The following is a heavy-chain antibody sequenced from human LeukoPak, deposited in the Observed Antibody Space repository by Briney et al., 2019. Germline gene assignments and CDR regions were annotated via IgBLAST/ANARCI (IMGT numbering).Heavy chain of an antibody. Sequence: SETLSLTCTVSGASISITISSWGWVRQPPGKGPEWIGSIYYSGLTYDNPSLKSRVSISVDPSKNHFSQKLSSVTAADTAVYYCASGTFDDSGDYGRCDYCDHWGQGTLVTVSS. J-gene: IGHJ4*02. D-gene: IGHD4-17*01. CDR2: IYYSGLT. CDR1: GASISITISS. CDR3: ASGTFDDSGDYGRCDYCDH. V-gene: IGHV4-39*02.